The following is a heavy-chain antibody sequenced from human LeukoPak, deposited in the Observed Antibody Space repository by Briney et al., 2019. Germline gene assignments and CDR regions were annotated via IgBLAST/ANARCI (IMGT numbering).Heavy chain of an antibody. D-gene: IGHD3-3*01. CDR2: ISSGSSTI. CDR1: GFTFSSYS. Sequence: TGESLRLSCAASGFTFSSYSMNWVRQAPGKGLERVSYISSGSSTIYYADSVKGRFTVSRDNAKNSLYLQMNSLRAEDTAVYYCASVPHRFLEWLEYYWGQGTLVTVSS. V-gene: IGHV3-48*01. CDR3: ASVPHRFLEWLEYY. J-gene: IGHJ4*02.